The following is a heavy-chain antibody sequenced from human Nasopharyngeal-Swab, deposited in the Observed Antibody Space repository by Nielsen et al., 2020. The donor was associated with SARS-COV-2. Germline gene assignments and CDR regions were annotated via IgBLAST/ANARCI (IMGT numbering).Heavy chain of an antibody. CDR3: ARVDSSGYYYVWYYGMDV. D-gene: IGHD3-22*01. Sequence: SETLSLICTVSGGSISSSSYYWGWIRQPPGKGLEWIGSIYYSGSTYYNPSLKSRVTISVDTSKNQFSLKLSSVTAADTAVYYCARVDSSGYYYVWYYGMDVWGQGTTVTVSS. J-gene: IGHJ6*02. CDR1: GGSISSSSYY. CDR2: IYYSGST. V-gene: IGHV4-39*07.